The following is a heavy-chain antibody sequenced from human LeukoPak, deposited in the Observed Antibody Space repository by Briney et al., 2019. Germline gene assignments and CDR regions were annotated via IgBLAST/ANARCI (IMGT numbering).Heavy chain of an antibody. V-gene: IGHV4-59*01. D-gene: IGHD6-6*01. CDR2: IYYSGST. CDR1: GASISSYY. Sequence: SETLSLTCTVSGASISSYYWSWIRQSPGKGLEWIGYIYYSGSTNYNPSLKSRVTISLDTSESQFSLKVSSVTAADTAVYYCARHRLIAARTSYLDYWGQGTQVTVSS. J-gene: IGHJ4*02. CDR3: ARHRLIAARTSYLDY.